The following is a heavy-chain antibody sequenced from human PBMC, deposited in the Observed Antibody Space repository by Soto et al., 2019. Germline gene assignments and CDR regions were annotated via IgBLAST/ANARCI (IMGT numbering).Heavy chain of an antibody. Sequence: SVQVSCKASGYTFTNSDINWVRQAPGQGLEWMGWMNPDSGHAAYAQKFQGRVTLTTSTSTSTVYMEMRSLGSEDTAVYYCARRPHCSGGICYYGLDNWGQGTLVTVSS. CDR3: ARRPHCSGGICYYGLDN. V-gene: IGHV1-8*01. CDR1: GYTFTNSD. D-gene: IGHD2-15*01. J-gene: IGHJ4*02. CDR2: MNPDSGHA.